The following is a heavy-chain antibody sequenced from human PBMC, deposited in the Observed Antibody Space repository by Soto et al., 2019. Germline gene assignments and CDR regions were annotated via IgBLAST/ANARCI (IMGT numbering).Heavy chain of an antibody. CDR3: ARTRGYSGYEPPGY. V-gene: IGHV4-4*02. D-gene: IGHD5-12*01. J-gene: IGHJ1*01. Sequence: QVQLQESGPGLVKPSGTLSLTCAVSGGSISSSNWWSWVRQPPGQGLEWIGEIYHTGSTNYNPSPKRRVTISVDKSKNQFSLKLSSVTAADTAVYYCARTRGYSGYEPPGYWGQGTMVMFSS. CDR2: IYHTGST. CDR1: GGSISSSNW.